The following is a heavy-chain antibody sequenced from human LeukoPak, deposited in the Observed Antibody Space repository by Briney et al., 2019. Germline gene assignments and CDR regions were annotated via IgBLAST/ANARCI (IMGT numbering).Heavy chain of an antibody. J-gene: IGHJ4*02. CDR3: ARDIDAQDYFDS. Sequence: AASVKVSCKASGYSFTGHYLHWVRQAPGQGLEWMGWINPNSGGRKYAQKFQGRVTMTKDISISTAFMELSSLTSDDTAVYYCARDIDAQDYFDSWGQGTLVTVSS. D-gene: IGHD2-15*01. V-gene: IGHV1-2*02. CDR2: INPNSGGR. CDR1: GYSFTGHY.